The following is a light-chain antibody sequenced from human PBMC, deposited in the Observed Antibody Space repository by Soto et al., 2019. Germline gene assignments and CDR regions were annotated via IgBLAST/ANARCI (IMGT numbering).Light chain of an antibody. Sequence: EIVMTQSPVTLSVSPGERATLSCRASQSVTNSYLAWYQQKPGQAPRLLIFGASTRAAGIPDRFSGSGSGTDFTLTITRLEPEDFAVFYCQQYGTSEIIFGQGTRLEIK. J-gene: IGKJ5*01. CDR2: GAS. CDR3: QQYGTSEII. V-gene: IGKV3-20*01. CDR1: QSVTNSY.